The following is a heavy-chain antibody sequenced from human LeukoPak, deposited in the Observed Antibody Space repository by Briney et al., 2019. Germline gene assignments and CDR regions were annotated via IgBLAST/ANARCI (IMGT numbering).Heavy chain of an antibody. CDR3: ARAVWRYRYNFDY. D-gene: IGHD3-16*02. Sequence: ASVKVSCKASGYTFTSYGISWVRQAPGQGLEWMGIINPSGGSTSYAQKFQGRVTMTRDTSTSTVYMELSSLRSEDTAVYYCARAVWRYRYNFDYWGQGTLVTVSS. J-gene: IGHJ4*02. CDR2: INPSGGST. CDR1: GYTFTSYG. V-gene: IGHV1-46*01.